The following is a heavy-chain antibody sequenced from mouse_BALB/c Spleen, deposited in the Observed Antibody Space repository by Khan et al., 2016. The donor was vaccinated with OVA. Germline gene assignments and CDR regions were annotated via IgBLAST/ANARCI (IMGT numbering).Heavy chain of an antibody. CDR3: ARDYGYAY. Sequence: QIQLVQSGPELKKPGETVKISCKASGYTFTNYGMNWVKQAPGKGLKWMGWINTYTGEPTYADDFKGRFAFSLKTSASTAYLQINNLKNEDTATYFCARDYGYAYWGQGTLVTVSA. J-gene: IGHJ3*01. V-gene: IGHV9-3-1*01. CDR2: INTYTGEP. D-gene: IGHD1-2*01. CDR1: GYTFTNYG.